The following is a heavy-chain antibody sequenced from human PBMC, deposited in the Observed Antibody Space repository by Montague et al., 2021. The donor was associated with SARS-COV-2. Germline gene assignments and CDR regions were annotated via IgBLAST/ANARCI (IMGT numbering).Heavy chain of an antibody. D-gene: IGHD4-23*01. CDR1: GYSISSGYC. V-gene: IGHV4-38-2*02. CDR2: SCQSGGA. CDR3: AREVNVGTDPFDYFDY. J-gene: IGHJ4*02. Sequence: SETLSLTCSVSGYSISSGYCWGWIRRPPGKGLEWIGSSCQSGGAFYNPSFQSRVTILVDTSKNHFSLRLNSVTAADTAMYFCAREVNVGTDPFDYFDYWGQGTLVTVSS.